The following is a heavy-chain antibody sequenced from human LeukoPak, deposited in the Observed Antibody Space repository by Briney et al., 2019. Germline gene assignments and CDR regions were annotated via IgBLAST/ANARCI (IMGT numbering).Heavy chain of an antibody. D-gene: IGHD3-16*01. J-gene: IGHJ4*02. CDR3: ARQGRVRGPFDY. CDR1: GGSISSYY. Sequence: SETLSLTCTVSGGSISSYYWSWIRQPPGKGLEWIGYIYYSGSTNYNPSLKSRVTISVDTSKNQFSLKLSSVTAVDTAVYYCARQGRVRGPFDYWGQGTLVTVSS. V-gene: IGHV4-59*08. CDR2: IYYSGST.